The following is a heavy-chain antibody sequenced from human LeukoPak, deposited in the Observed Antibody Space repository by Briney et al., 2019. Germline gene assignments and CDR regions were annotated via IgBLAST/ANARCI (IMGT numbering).Heavy chain of an antibody. CDR3: ARDYSKNQYYYYYYMDV. Sequence: ASVKVSCKASGYTFTSYGISWVRQAPGQGLEWMGWISAYNGNTNYAQKLQGRVTMTTDTSTSTAYMELRSLRSDDTAVYYCARDYSKNQYYYYYYMDVWGKGTTVTVSS. J-gene: IGHJ6*03. V-gene: IGHV1-18*01. D-gene: IGHD4-11*01. CDR1: GYTFTSYG. CDR2: ISAYNGNT.